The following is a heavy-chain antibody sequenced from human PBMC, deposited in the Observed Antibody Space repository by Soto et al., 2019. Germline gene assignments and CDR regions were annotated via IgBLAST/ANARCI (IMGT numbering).Heavy chain of an antibody. CDR3: ARDRITMIAQTGMDV. CDR1: GYTFPSYC. J-gene: IGHJ6*02. D-gene: IGHD3-22*01. Sequence: ASGTVSCKASGYTFPSYCISCVRLAPGQGLEWMGWISAYNGNTNYAQKPQGRVTMTTDTSTSTAYMELRSLRSDDTAVYYCARDRITMIAQTGMDVWGQGTTVTVSS. V-gene: IGHV1-18*04. CDR2: ISAYNGNT.